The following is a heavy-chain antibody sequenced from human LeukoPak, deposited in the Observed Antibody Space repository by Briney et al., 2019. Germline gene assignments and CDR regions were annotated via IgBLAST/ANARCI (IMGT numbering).Heavy chain of an antibody. Sequence: GGSLRLSCAASGFAFNKYAMTWVRQAPGKGLEWVSNINDKGGERHYADSVKGRFTISRDNSKNTVLLQMDSLRADDTAVYYCAKTQWKVGATDYFDYWGQGILVTVSS. CDR3: AKTQWKVGATDYFDY. V-gene: IGHV3-23*01. CDR2: INDKGGER. CDR1: GFAFNKYA. D-gene: IGHD1-26*01. J-gene: IGHJ4*02.